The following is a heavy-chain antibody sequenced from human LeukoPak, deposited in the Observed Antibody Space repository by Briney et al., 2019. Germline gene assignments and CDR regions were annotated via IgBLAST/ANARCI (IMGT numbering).Heavy chain of an antibody. J-gene: IGHJ1*01. V-gene: IGHV1-46*01. D-gene: IGHD1-26*01. CDR2: INPSGGST. Sequence: GASVKVSCKASGYTFTSYYMHWVRPAPGQGLEWMGIINPSGGSTRYAQKFQGRVTMTRDTSTSTVYMELSSLRSEDTAVYYCARSWELLAPSGYFQHWGQGTLVTVSS. CDR3: ARSWELLAPSGYFQH. CDR1: GYTFTSYY.